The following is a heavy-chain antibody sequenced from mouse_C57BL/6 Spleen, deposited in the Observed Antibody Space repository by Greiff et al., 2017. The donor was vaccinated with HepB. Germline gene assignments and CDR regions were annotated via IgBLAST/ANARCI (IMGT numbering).Heavy chain of an antibody. D-gene: IGHD2-1*01. Sequence: QVQLQQPGAELVKPGASVKLSCKASGYTFTSYWMHWVKQRPGQGLEWIGMIHPNSGSTNYNEKFKSKATLTVDKSSSTAYMQLSRLTSEDSAVYYCASIYYGYAMDYWGQGTSVTVSS. J-gene: IGHJ4*01. V-gene: IGHV1-64*01. CDR1: GYTFTSYW. CDR2: IHPNSGST. CDR3: ASIYYGYAMDY.